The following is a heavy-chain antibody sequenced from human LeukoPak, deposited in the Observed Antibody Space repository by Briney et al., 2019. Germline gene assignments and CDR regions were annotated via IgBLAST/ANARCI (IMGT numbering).Heavy chain of an antibody. D-gene: IGHD3-3*01. CDR3: ARDGDYNFWIGNYDY. CDR2: ISSSGSTI. V-gene: IGHV3-11*04. Sequence: PGGSLRLSCAASGFTFSDYYMTWIRQAPGKGLEWVSDISSSGSTIYYADSVKGRFTISRDNAKNSLFLQMNSLRAEDTAVYYCARDGDYNFWIGNYDYWGQGALVTVSS. CDR1: GFTFSDYY. J-gene: IGHJ4*02.